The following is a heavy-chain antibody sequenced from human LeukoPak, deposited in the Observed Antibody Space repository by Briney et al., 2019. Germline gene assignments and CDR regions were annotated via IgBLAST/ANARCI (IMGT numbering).Heavy chain of an antibody. CDR2: INHSGST. CDR3: ARILVIAVAGTYLVGWFDP. CDR1: GGSFSGYY. D-gene: IGHD6-19*01. V-gene: IGHV4-34*01. Sequence: PSETLSLTCAVYGGSFSGYYWSWIRQPPGKGLEWIGEINHSGSTNYNPSLKSRVTISVDTSKNQFSLKLSSVTAADTAVYYCARILVIAVAGTYLVGWFDPWGQGTLVTVSS. J-gene: IGHJ5*02.